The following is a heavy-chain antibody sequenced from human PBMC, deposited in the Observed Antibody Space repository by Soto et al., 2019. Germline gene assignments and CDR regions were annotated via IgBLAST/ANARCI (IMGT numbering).Heavy chain of an antibody. CDR3: ARRFVTIFGVVHRFAFDI. D-gene: IGHD3-3*01. V-gene: IGHV3-48*01. Sequence: EVQLVESGGGLVQPGGSLRLSCAASGFTFSSYSMNWVRQAPGKGREWVSYISSSSCTIYYADSVKGRFTISRDNAKNSLYLQMNSLRAEDTAVYYCARRFVTIFGVVHRFAFDIWGQGTMVTVSS. CDR2: ISSSSCTI. CDR1: GFTFSSYS. J-gene: IGHJ3*02.